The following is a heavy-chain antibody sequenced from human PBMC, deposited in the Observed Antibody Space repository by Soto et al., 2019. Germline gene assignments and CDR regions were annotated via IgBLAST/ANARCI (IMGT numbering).Heavy chain of an antibody. V-gene: IGHV1-69*08. CDR3: AREGGTTSSNWIDP. CDR2: SIPIRGRA. J-gene: IGHJ5*02. Sequence: QVQLVQSGAEVKKPGSSVKLSCKASGGPFSSYHISWVRQAPGQGLEWVGRSIPIRGRANNAQHFQGIVTSTADTSTKPTYMEQSSVTTDDTVVYYSAREGGTTSSNWIDPCGHGTLVTVSS. CDR1: GGPFSSYH. D-gene: IGHD2-2*01.